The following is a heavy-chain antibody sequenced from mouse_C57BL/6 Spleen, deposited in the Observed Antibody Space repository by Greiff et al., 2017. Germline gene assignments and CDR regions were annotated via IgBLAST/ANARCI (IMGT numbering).Heavy chain of an antibody. CDR3: DSQRRLGIGYAMDY. J-gene: IGHJ4*01. D-gene: IGHD3-2*02. CDR2: IDPANGNT. V-gene: IGHV14-3*01. Sequence: EVQLQQSVAELVRPGASVKLSCTASGFNIKNTYMHWVKQRPEQGLEWIGRIDPANGNTKYAPKFQGKATITADTSSNTDYLQLSSLTSEDTAIYYCDSQRRLGIGYAMDYWGQGTSVTVSS. CDR1: GFNIKNTY.